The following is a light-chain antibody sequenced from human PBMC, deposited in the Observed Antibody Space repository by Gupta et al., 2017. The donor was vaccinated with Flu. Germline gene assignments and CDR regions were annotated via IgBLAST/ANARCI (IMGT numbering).Light chain of an antibody. Sequence: IVLTLSLPTLSLSPGERAALSRMASQSVSNYLAWYQQKPGQAPRLLIYDASNRATGIPARFSGSGSGTDFAFTISSLEPEDVAVYYCQQRRNWAPEITFGQGTRLEIK. CDR1: QSVSNY. J-gene: IGKJ5*01. CDR3: QQRRNWAPEIT. CDR2: DAS. V-gene: IGKV3-11*01.